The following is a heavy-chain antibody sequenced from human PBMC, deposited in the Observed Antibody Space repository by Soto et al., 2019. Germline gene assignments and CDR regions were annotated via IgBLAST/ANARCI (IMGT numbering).Heavy chain of an antibody. CDR3: ARREIQGPIDY. CDR2: IYYSGTT. CDR1: GYSLSSSNW. Sequence: AETLSLTCAVSGYSLSSSNWWGWIRQPPGKGLEWIGYIYYSGTTYYNPSLKSRVTMSVDTSKNQFSLKLTSVTAVDTAVYYCARREIQGPIDYWGQGTLVTVS. D-gene: IGHD1-26*01. V-gene: IGHV4-28*01. J-gene: IGHJ4*02.